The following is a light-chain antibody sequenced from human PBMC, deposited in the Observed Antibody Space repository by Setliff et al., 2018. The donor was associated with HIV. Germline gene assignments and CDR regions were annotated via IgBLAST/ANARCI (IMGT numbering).Light chain of an antibody. V-gene: IGLV2-14*03. J-gene: IGLJ1*01. CDR2: DVI. CDR1: SNDIGGFDY. Sequence: QSVLTQPASVSGSPGQSIAISCTGTSNDIGGFDYVSWYQQHPGKAPKLVIYDVIKRPAGVSDRFSASKSGNTASLTISGLQAEDKADYYCSSFTITTTPSGSVFGTGTKVTVL. CDR3: SSFTITTTPSGSV.